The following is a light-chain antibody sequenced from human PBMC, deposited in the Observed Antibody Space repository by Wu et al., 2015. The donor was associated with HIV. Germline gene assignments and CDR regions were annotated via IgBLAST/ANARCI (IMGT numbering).Light chain of an antibody. Sequence: AIRMTQSPSSLPASTGDRVTITCRASQGISSYLAWYQQKPGKAPELLIYATSNLQSGVPSRFSGTRSGTHFTLTISSLQREDSATYYCQQSYNTPFTFGPGTKVEIK. V-gene: IGKV1-8*01. CDR1: QGISSY. J-gene: IGKJ3*01. CDR2: ATS. CDR3: QQSYNTPFT.